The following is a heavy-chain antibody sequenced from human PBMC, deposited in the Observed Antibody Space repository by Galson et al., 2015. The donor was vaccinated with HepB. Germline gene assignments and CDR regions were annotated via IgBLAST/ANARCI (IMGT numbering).Heavy chain of an antibody. CDR2: ISSSSSYI. CDR3: ARVIEHAIELYYGMDV. J-gene: IGHJ6*02. CDR1: GFTFSSYS. D-gene: IGHD1/OR15-1a*01. Sequence: SLRLSCAASGFTFSSYSMNWVRQAPGKGLEWVSSISSSSSYIYYADSVKGRFTISRDNAKNSLYLQMNSLRAEDTAVYYCARVIEHAIELYYGMDVWGQGTTVTVSS. V-gene: IGHV3-21*01.